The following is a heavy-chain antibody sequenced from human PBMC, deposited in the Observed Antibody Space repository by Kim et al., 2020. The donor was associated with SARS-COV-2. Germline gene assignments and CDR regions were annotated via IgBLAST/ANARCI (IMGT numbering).Heavy chain of an antibody. CDR2: ISHSGNT. CDR3: ARDRGRTGYASSSDY. J-gene: IGHJ4*02. Sequence: SETLSLTCTVSGYFISSNYYWGWIRQPPGRGLEWIGTISHSGNTYYNPALKSRVTIALDSSKNQFSLRLSSVTAADTAVYYCARDRGRTGYASSSDYWGQGTLVTVSS. D-gene: IGHD2-15*01. V-gene: IGHV4-38-2*02. CDR1: GYFISSNYY.